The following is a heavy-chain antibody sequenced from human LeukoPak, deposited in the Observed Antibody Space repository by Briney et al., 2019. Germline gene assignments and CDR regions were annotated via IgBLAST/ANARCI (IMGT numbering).Heavy chain of an antibody. CDR1: GGTFSSYA. CDR3: ARDIKGVATPQWAFDI. Sequence: ASVKVSCKASGGTFSSYAISWVRQAPGQGLKWMGGIIPIFGTANYAQKFQGRVTITADESTSTAYMELSSLRSEDTAVYYCARDIKGVATPQWAFDIWGQGTMVTVSS. CDR2: IIPIFGTA. D-gene: IGHD5-12*01. J-gene: IGHJ3*02. V-gene: IGHV1-69*13.